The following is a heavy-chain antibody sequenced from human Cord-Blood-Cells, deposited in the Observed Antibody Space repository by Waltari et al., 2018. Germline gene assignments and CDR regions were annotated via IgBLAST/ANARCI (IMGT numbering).Heavy chain of an antibody. D-gene: IGHD2-2*01. V-gene: IGHV4-59*01. Sequence: QVQLQESGPGLVKPSETLSLTCTVSGGSISSYYWSWIRPPPGKGLEWIGYIYYSGSTNYNPSLKSRVTISVDTSKNQFSLKLSSVTAADTAVYYCARGRYQLLDDALDIWGQGTMVTVSS. CDR1: GGSISSYY. CDR3: ARGRYQLLDDALDI. CDR2: IYYSGST. J-gene: IGHJ3*02.